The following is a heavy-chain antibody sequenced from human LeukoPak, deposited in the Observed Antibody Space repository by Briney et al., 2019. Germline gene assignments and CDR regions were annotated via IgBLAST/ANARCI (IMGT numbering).Heavy chain of an antibody. CDR1: GFTVSSNY. CDR3: AKHSGWYHPYFDY. D-gene: IGHD6-19*01. CDR2: IYSGGST. V-gene: IGHV3-53*01. Sequence: GGSLRLSCAASGFTVSSNYMSWVRQAPGKGLEWVSVIYSGGSTYYADSAKGRFTISRDNSKNTLYLQMNSLRAEDTAVYYCAKHSGWYHPYFDYWGQGTLVTVSS. J-gene: IGHJ4*02.